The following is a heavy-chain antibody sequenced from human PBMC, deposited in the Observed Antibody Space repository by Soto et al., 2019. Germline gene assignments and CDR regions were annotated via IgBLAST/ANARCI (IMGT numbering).Heavy chain of an antibody. CDR2: INTNSGGT. CDR1: GYTFSDYY. J-gene: IGHJ4*02. D-gene: IGHD1-1*01. Sequence: ASVQVSCNASGYTFSDYYIDWVRQSPGQGLEWMGWINTNSGGTQYAPKFQGGVTMTRDTSITTAHMELSRLRSGDTAVYYCAREPSTAKPEGVDFWGQVTLVTVSP. V-gene: IGHV1-2*02. CDR3: AREPSTAKPEGVDF.